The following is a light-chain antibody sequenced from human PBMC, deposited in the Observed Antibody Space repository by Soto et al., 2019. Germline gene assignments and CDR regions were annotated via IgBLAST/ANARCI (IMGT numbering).Light chain of an antibody. CDR3: CSYAGSSSVV. CDR1: SGDVGSYNL. J-gene: IGLJ2*01. V-gene: IGLV2-23*01. Sequence: QSALTQPASVSGSPGQSITISCTGTSGDVGSYNLDSWYQQHPGKAPKLMIYEGSERPSGGSNRISGSKSGNTAYLTISRLQAEDEADYYCCSYAGSSSVVFGGGTKLTVL. CDR2: EGS.